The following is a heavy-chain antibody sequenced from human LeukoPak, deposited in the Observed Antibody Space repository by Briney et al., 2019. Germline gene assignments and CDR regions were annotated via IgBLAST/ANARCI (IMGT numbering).Heavy chain of an antibody. V-gene: IGHV3-9*01. J-gene: IGHJ5*02. CDR2: ISWNSGSI. Sequence: GRSLRLSCAASGFTFDDYAMHWVWQAPGKGLEWVSGISWNSGSIGYADSVKGRFTISRDNAKNSLYLQMNSLRAEDTALYYCAKDIGNHIGYCSSTSCYPMGNWFDPWGQGTLVTVSS. D-gene: IGHD2-2*01. CDR1: GFTFDDYA. CDR3: AKDIGNHIGYCSSTSCYPMGNWFDP.